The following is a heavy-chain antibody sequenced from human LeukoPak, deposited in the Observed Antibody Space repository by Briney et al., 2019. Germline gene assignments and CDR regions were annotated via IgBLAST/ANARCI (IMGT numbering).Heavy chain of an antibody. Sequence: QSGGSLRLSCAASGFTFSSYEMNWVRQAPGKGLEWVSYISSSGSTIYYADSVKGRFTISRDNAKNSLYLQMNSLRAEDTAVYYCAREGDIALRALDIWGQGTMVTVSS. V-gene: IGHV3-48*03. J-gene: IGHJ3*02. D-gene: IGHD2-15*01. CDR3: AREGDIALRALDI. CDR2: ISSSGSTI. CDR1: GFTFSSYE.